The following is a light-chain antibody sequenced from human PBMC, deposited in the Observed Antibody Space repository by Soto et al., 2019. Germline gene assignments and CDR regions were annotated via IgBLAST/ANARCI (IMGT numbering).Light chain of an antibody. Sequence: EIVLTQSPATLSLSPGERATLSCRASQSVSSYLAWFQHKPGQAPRLLIYDASSRATGIPARFSGSGSGTDYTLTIDTLEPEDSAVYYCQRRSNWPPDTFGQGTKLQIK. CDR1: QSVSSY. CDR2: DAS. CDR3: QRRSNWPPDT. V-gene: IGKV3-11*01. J-gene: IGKJ2*01.